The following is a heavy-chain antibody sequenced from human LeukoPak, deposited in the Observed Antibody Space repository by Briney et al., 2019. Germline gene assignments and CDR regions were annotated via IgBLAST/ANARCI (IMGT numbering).Heavy chain of an antibody. CDR2: INTNTGNP. J-gene: IGHJ4*02. CDR3: ARSNNDGDYLGVGFDY. Sequence: GASVKVSCKSSGYIFNNYAINWVRQASGQGLEWMGWINTNTGNPTYARGFTGRFVFSSDTSVRMAYLQISSLKAEDTAVYYCARSNNDGDYLGVGFDYWGQGTLVTVSS. D-gene: IGHD3-16*01. CDR1: GYIFNNYA. V-gene: IGHV7-4-1*04.